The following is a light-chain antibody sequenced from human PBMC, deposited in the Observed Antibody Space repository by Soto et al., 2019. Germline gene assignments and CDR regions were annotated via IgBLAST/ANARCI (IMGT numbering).Light chain of an antibody. CDR1: SSDVGGYNY. CDR3: SSYTSSSTLV. V-gene: IGLV2-14*01. CDR2: DVS. Sequence: QSVLTQPASGSGSPGQWITIFCTGTSSDVGGYNYVSWYQQHPGKAPKLMIYDVSNRPSGVSNRFSGSKSGNTASLTISGLQAEDEADYYCSSYTSSSTLVFGGGTKVTVL. J-gene: IGLJ2*01.